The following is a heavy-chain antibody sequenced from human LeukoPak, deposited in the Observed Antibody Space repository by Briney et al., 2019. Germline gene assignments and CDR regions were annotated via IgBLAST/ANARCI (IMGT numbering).Heavy chain of an antibody. V-gene: IGHV3-48*03. CDR3: ARDRLGDY. Sequence: GGSLRLSCAASGFTFSSYGINWVRQAPGKGLEWVSYISSSGRTIHYADSVKGRFTISRDNAKNSLYLQMNSLRAEDTAVYYCARDRLGDYWGHGTLVTVSS. D-gene: IGHD3-16*01. CDR2: ISSSGRTI. J-gene: IGHJ4*01. CDR1: GFTFSSYG.